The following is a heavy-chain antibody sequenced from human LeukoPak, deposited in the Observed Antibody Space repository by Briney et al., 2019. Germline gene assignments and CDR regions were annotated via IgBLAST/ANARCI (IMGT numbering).Heavy chain of an antibody. CDR1: GGSINSYY. CDR3: ARGGKATVVTM. J-gene: IGHJ4*02. Sequence: SETLSLTCTVSGGSINSYYWSWIRQPAGKGLEWIGRIYSSGSTNYNPSLKSRVSMSVDTSKNQFSLKLTSVTAADTAVYYCARGGKATVVTMWGQGILVSVSS. CDR2: IYSSGST. V-gene: IGHV4-4*07. D-gene: IGHD4-23*01.